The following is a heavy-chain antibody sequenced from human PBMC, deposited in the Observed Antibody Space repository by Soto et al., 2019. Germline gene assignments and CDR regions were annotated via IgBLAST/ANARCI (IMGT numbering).Heavy chain of an antibody. Sequence: QVQLQESGPGLVKPSETLSLTCTVSGGSVSSTFWNWFRQAPGKGLEWIGYINHSGSSNYSPSLKSRVTMAVDTSKSQFSLKLNSLSAADTAVYYCARRKGYWSAKEAFDLWAKGHWSPSLQ. CDR2: INHSGSS. V-gene: IGHV4-59*08. CDR1: GGSVSSTF. D-gene: IGHD2-15*01. CDR3: ARRKGYWSAKEAFDL. J-gene: IGHJ3*01.